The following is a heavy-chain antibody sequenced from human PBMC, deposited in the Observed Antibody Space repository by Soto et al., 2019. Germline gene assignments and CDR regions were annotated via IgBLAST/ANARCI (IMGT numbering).Heavy chain of an antibody. CDR2: IYHSGST. J-gene: IGHJ4*02. Sequence: LSLTCAFSCGSLSISKWWSWVRQPPGKGLEWIGEIYHSGSTNYNPSLRSRVTISVDKSKSQFSLKLSSVTAADTAVYSWASFGGLGYWGQGTLVTVSS. CDR3: ASFGGLGY. D-gene: IGHD3-3*01. CDR1: CGSLSISKW. V-gene: IGHV4-4*01.